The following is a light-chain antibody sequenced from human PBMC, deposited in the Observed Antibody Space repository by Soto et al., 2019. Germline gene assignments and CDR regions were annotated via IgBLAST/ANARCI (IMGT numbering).Light chain of an antibody. CDR1: RAISTN. Sequence: DIQLTQSPSFLSASVGDRVTITCPASRAISTNLAWYQQEPGKAPKLVIYAASTLQSGVPSRFSGSGSGTEFTLTISSLQPEDFATYYCQHLNGYPRTFGQGTKVEIK. CDR3: QHLNGYPRT. J-gene: IGKJ1*01. CDR2: AAS. V-gene: IGKV1-9*01.